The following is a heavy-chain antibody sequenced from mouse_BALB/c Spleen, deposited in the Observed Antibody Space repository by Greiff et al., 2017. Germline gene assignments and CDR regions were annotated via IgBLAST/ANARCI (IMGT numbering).Heavy chain of an antibody. D-gene: IGHD3-1*01. Sequence: DVKLVESGGGLVQPGGSLRLSCATSGFTFTDYYMSWVRQPPGKALEWLGFIRNKANGYTTEYSASVKGRFTISRDNSQSILYLQMNTLRAEDSATYYCAREAGYSAMDYWGQGTSVTVSS. CDR3: AREAGYSAMDY. J-gene: IGHJ4*01. CDR2: IRNKANGYTT. CDR1: GFTFTDYY. V-gene: IGHV7-3*02.